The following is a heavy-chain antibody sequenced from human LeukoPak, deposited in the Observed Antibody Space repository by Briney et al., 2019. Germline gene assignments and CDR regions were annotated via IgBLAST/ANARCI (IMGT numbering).Heavy chain of an antibody. J-gene: IGHJ4*02. CDR1: GYTFTGYY. Sequence: ASVKVSCKASGYTFTGYYMHWVRQAPGQGLEWMGWINPNSGGTNYAQKFQGRVTMTRDTSISTAYTELSRLRSDETAVYYCARGPYDILTGYYYFDYWGQGTLVTVSS. CDR2: INPNSGGT. D-gene: IGHD3-9*01. V-gene: IGHV1-2*02. CDR3: ARGPYDILTGYYYFDY.